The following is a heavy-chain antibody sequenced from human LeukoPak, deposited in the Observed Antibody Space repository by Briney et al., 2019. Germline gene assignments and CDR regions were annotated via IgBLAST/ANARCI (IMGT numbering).Heavy chain of an antibody. Sequence: GESLKISCNGSGYSFTSYWIGWVRQMPGKGLEWMGIIYPGDSDTRYSPSFQGQVTISADKSISAAYLQWSSLKASDTAMYYCARSLTGVGGYFDYWGQGTLVTVSS. CDR2: IYPGDSDT. J-gene: IGHJ4*02. CDR3: ARSLTGVGGYFDY. D-gene: IGHD1-14*01. V-gene: IGHV5-51*01. CDR1: GYSFTSYW.